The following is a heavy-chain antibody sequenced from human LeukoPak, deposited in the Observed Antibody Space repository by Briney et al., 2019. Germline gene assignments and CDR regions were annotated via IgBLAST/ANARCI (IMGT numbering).Heavy chain of an antibody. J-gene: IGHJ4*02. D-gene: IGHD2-2*01. Sequence: PSETLSLTCAVSGYSISSGYYWGGIRPPPGKGLEWIGNIYHSGSTYYNPSLKRRVTISGDTTKNRLYMKMSSVTAADTAVYYCARLGYCSSTSCYRGYFDYWGQGTLVTVSS. CDR1: GYSISSGYY. CDR2: IYHSGST. CDR3: ARLGYCSSTSCYRGYFDY. V-gene: IGHV4-38-2*01.